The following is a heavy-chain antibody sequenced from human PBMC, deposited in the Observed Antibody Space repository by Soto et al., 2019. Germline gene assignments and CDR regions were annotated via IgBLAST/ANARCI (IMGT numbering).Heavy chain of an antibody. CDR3: AKGATGYYYYGMDV. CDR2: ISGSGGST. CDR1: GFTLSSYA. Sequence: EVQLLESGGGLLQPGGSLRLSCAASGFTLSSYAMSCVLQSPGKGLEWVSAISGSGGSTYYADSVKGRFTISRDNSKNTLYRQMNSLRAEDTAVYYCAKGATGYYYYGMDVWGQGTTVTVSS. D-gene: IGHD1-26*01. J-gene: IGHJ6*02. V-gene: IGHV3-23*01.